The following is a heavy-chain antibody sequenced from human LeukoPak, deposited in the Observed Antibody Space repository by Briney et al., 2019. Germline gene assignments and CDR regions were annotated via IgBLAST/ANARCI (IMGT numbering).Heavy chain of an antibody. V-gene: IGHV4-39*01. CDR1: GGSISSSSYY. CDR2: IYYSGST. D-gene: IGHD6-13*01. CDR3: ARSSGYSSSGGLNWFDT. J-gene: IGHJ5*02. Sequence: ETLSPTRTVSGGSISSSSYYWGWIRQPPGKGLEWIGSIYYSGSTYYNPSLKSRVTISVDTSKNQFSLKLSSVTAADTAVYYCARSSGYSSSGGLNWFDTSGQGTLVTVSS.